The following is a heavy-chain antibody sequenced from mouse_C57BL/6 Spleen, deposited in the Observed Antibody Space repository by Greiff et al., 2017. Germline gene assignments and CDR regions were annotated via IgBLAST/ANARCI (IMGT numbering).Heavy chain of an antibody. CDR2: ISSGSSTI. Sequence: EVHLVESGGGLVKPGGSLKLSCAASGFTFSDYGMHWVRQAPETGLEWVAYISSGSSTIYYADTVKGRFTISRDNAKNTLFLQMTSLRSEDTAMYYCARPGTGYAMDYWGQGTSVTVSS. D-gene: IGHD3-3*01. CDR1: GFTFSDYG. J-gene: IGHJ4*01. CDR3: ARPGTGYAMDY. V-gene: IGHV5-17*01.